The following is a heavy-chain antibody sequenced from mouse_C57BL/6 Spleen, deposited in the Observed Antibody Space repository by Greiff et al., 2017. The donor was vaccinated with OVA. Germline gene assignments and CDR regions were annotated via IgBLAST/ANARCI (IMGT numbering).Heavy chain of an antibody. CDR2: ISDGGSYT. CDR3: ARGDYYGNSPFDY. Sequence: EVKLMESGGGLVKPGGSLKLSCAASGFTFSSYAMSWVRQTPEKRLEWVATISDGGSYTYYPDNVKGRFTISRDNAKNNLYLQMSQLKSEDTAMYYGARGDYYGNSPFDYWGQGTTLTVSS. D-gene: IGHD2-1*01. CDR1: GFTFSSYA. J-gene: IGHJ2*01. V-gene: IGHV5-4*03.